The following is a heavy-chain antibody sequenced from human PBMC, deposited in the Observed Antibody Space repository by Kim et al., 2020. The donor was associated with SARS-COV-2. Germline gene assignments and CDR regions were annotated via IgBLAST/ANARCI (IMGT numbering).Heavy chain of an antibody. V-gene: IGHV4-31*03. J-gene: IGHJ3*02. CDR3: ARDRNPFSGLDAFDI. Sequence: SETLSLTCTVSGGSISSGGYYWSWIRQHPGKGLEWIGYIYYSGSTYYNPSLKSRVTISVDTSKNQFSLKLSSVTAADTAVYYCARDRNPFSGLDAFDIWGQGTMVTVSS. CDR1: GGSISSGGYY. CDR2: IYYSGST. D-gene: IGHD5-12*01.